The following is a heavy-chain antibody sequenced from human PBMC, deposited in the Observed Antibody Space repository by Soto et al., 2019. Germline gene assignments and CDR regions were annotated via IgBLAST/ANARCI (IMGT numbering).Heavy chain of an antibody. CDR3: ARDSREDSHGYSYYYMDV. J-gene: IGHJ6*02. V-gene: IGHV4-30-4*08. D-gene: IGHD5-18*01. CDR1: GASVNFGDYY. CDR2: ISSSGST. Sequence: PSETLSLTCTVSGASVNFGDYYWSWIRRPPGKGLEWIGYISSSGSTSYNPSLKSRVSISLDTSNNHFSLNLNSVTAADTAVYYCARDSREDSHGYSYYYMDVWGQGTTVTVSS.